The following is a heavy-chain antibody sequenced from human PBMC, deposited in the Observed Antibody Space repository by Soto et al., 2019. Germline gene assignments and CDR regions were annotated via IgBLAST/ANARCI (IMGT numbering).Heavy chain of an antibody. V-gene: IGHV4-59*01. J-gene: IGHJ4*02. D-gene: IGHD2-2*03. Sequence: PSETLSLTCTVSGGSISSYYWSWIRQPPGKGLEWIGYIHYSGNTKYSPSLKSRVTMPVDTSKNHFSLKLISVTTADTAVYFCAREGNLGRWIQPLDSWGQGTLVTVSS. CDR2: IHYSGNT. CDR3: AREGNLGRWIQPLDS. CDR1: GGSISSYY.